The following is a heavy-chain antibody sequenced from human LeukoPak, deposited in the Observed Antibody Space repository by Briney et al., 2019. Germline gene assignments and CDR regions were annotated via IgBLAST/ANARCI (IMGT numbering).Heavy chain of an antibody. D-gene: IGHD4-17*01. CDR2: IYYSGST. CDR3: ARHHMTTVTTSFDY. J-gene: IGHJ4*02. V-gene: IGHV4-39*01. Sequence: SETLSLTCTVSGGSISSSSYYWGWIRQPPGKGLEWIGCIYYSGSTDYNPSLKTRVTISVDTSKNQFSLKLSSVTAADTAVYYCARHHMTTVTTSFDYWGQGTLVTVSS. CDR1: GGSISSSSYY.